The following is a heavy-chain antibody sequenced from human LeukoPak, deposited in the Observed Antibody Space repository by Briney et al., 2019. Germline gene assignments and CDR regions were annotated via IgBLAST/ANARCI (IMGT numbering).Heavy chain of an antibody. D-gene: IGHD6-19*01. CDR1: GGSISSSSYY. CDR3: ARVSSGWYEWHWFDP. CDR2: IYYSGST. Sequence: PSETLSLTCTVSGGSISSSSYYWGWIRQLPGKGLEWIGSIYYSGSTYYNPSLKSRVTISVDTSKNQFSLKLSSVTAADTAVYYCARVSSGWYEWHWFDPWGQGTLVTVSS. J-gene: IGHJ5*02. V-gene: IGHV4-39*01.